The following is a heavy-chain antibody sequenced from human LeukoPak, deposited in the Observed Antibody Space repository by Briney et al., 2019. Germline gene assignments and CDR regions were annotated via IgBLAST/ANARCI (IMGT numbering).Heavy chain of an antibody. V-gene: IGHV3-30*18. CDR1: GFTFSNYG. Sequence: GRSLRLSCAASGFTFSNYGMHWVRQAPGKGLEWVAVISFDESNRYYADSVKGRFTLSRDNSKNTLYLQMNSLRAEDTAVYYCAKEERGYFDYWGQGTLVTVSS. CDR3: AKEERGYFDY. CDR2: ISFDESNR. J-gene: IGHJ4*02.